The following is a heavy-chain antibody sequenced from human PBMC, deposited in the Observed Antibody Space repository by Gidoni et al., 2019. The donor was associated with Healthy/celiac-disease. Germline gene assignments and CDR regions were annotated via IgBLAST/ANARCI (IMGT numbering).Heavy chain of an antibody. V-gene: IGHV3-74*01. CDR3: AREEYYYDSSGWFDP. J-gene: IGHJ5*02. CDR2: INSDGSST. Sequence: EVQLVESGGGLVQPGGSLRLSCAASGFTFSSYWMHWVRQATGKGLVWVSRINSDGSSTSYADSVKGRFTISRDNAKNTLYLQMNSLRAEDTAVYYCAREEYYYDSSGWFDPWGQGTLVTVSS. D-gene: IGHD3-22*01. CDR1: GFTFSSYW.